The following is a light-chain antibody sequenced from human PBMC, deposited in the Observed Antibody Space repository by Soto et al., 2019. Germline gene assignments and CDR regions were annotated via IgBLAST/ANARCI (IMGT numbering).Light chain of an antibody. J-gene: IGLJ2*01. Sequence: QSVLTQPPSVSGAPGQRVTISCTGSSSNIGAGHVVHWYHQFPGRAPNLLIYGSSNRPSGVPDRFSGSKSGSSASLAITGLQAEDEADYYCQSYDNGLSASVFGGGTKLTVL. CDR1: SSNIGAGHV. V-gene: IGLV1-40*01. CDR3: QSYDNGLSASV. CDR2: GSS.